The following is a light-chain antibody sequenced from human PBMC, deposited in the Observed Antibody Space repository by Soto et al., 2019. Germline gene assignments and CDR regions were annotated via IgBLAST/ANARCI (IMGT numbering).Light chain of an antibody. CDR1: SSDIGSSP. Sequence: QSVLTQPPSASGAPGQRVTISCSGSSSDIGSSPVNWYQQLPGTAPKLIIYSNFRRPSGVPDRFSGSKSGTSASLAISGLQSDDEADYYCAAWDDVLQNDVFGTGTKLTVL. V-gene: IGLV1-44*01. CDR3: AAWDDVLQNDV. CDR2: SNF. J-gene: IGLJ1*01.